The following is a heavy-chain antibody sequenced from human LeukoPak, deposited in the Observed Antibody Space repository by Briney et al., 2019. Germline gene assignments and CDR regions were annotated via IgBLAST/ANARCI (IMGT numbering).Heavy chain of an antibody. CDR2: IYSGGST. CDR1: GFTVSSNY. J-gene: IGHJ6*03. Sequence: GGSLRLSCAASGFTVSSNYMSWVRQAPGKGLEWVSVIYSGGSTYYADSVKGRFTISRHNSKNTLYLQMNSLRAEDTAVYYCAKDGSWGDYRFYFYMDVWGKGTTVSVSS. CDR3: AKDGSWGDYRFYFYMDV. V-gene: IGHV3-53*01. D-gene: IGHD3-16*01.